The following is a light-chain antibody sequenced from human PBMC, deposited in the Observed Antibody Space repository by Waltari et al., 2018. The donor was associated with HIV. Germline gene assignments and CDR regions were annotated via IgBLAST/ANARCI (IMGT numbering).Light chain of an antibody. CDR1: SRDVGGYNY. V-gene: IGLV2-14*03. CDR2: DVS. Sequence: QYALTQPASVSGSPGQSITISCTGTSRDVGGYNYVSWYQQHPGKAPKLMIYDVSNRPSGVSNRFSGSKSGNTASLTLSGLQAEDEAYYYCSSYTSSSTLNWVFGGGTKLTVL. CDR3: SSYTSSSTLNWV. J-gene: IGLJ3*02.